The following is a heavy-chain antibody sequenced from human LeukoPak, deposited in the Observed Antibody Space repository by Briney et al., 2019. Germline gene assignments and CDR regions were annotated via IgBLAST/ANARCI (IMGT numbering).Heavy chain of an antibody. V-gene: IGHV3-53*01. Sequence: PGGSLRLSCATSGFTFTDYPMNWVRQAPGKGLEWVSVIYGGGSTYYANSVRGRFTISRDNSKNTLYLQMNSLRAEDTALYFCARGYSSGWPDFWGQGTLVTVSS. D-gene: IGHD6-25*01. CDR2: IYGGGST. CDR3: ARGYSSGWPDF. CDR1: GFTFTDYP. J-gene: IGHJ4*02.